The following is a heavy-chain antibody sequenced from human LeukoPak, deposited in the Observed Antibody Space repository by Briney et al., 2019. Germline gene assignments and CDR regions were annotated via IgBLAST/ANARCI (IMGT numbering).Heavy chain of an antibody. Sequence: NTSETLSLTCTVSGGSISSSSYYWGWIRQPPGKGLEWIGSIYYSGSTYYNPSLKSRVTISVDTSKNQFSLKLSSVTAADAAVYYCARGVRGSQYYYMDVWGKGTTVTVSS. J-gene: IGHJ6*03. D-gene: IGHD3-10*01. CDR3: ARGVRGSQYYYMDV. CDR2: IYYSGST. V-gene: IGHV4-39*07. CDR1: GGSISSSSYY.